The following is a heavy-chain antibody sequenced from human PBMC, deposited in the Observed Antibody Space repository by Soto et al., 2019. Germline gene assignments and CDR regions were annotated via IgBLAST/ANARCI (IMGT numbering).Heavy chain of an antibody. Sequence: SETLSLTCAVYGGSFSGYYWSWIRQPPGKGLEWIGEINHSGSTNYNPSLKSRVTISVDTSKNQFSLKLSSVTAADTAVYYCARQPPTDIVLVPAAIENGMDVWGQGTTVTVSS. D-gene: IGHD2-2*01. V-gene: IGHV4-34*01. CDR1: GGSFSGYY. CDR3: ARQPPTDIVLVPAAIENGMDV. CDR2: INHSGST. J-gene: IGHJ6*02.